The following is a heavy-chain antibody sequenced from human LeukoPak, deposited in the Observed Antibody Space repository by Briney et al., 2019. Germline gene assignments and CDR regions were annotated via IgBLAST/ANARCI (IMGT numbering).Heavy chain of an antibody. CDR1: GYRFTGYY. CDR2: MNPKSGAT. CDR3: ARGSDYDDYFYMDF. Sequence: ASVKVSCKTSGYRFTGYYLHWVRQAPGQGLEWMGWMNPKSGATDCARKFQGRVTMTRDTSISTAYMELTRLRSDDTAVYFCARGSDYDDYFYMDFGGKGTTVTVSS. V-gene: IGHV1-2*02. J-gene: IGHJ6*03.